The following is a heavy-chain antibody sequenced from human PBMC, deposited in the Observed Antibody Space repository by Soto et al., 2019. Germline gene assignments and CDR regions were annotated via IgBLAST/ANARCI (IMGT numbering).Heavy chain of an antibody. D-gene: IGHD1-26*01. CDR3: ARDGSSGSRIFDY. CDR2: IYYSGST. V-gene: IGHV4-31*03. J-gene: IGHJ4*02. Sequence: SETLSLTCTVSGGSISSGGYYWSWIRQHPGKGLEWIGYIYYSGSTYYNPSLKSRVTISVDTSKNQFSLKLSSVTAADTAVYYCARDGSSGSRIFDYWGQGTLVTVSS. CDR1: GGSISSGGYY.